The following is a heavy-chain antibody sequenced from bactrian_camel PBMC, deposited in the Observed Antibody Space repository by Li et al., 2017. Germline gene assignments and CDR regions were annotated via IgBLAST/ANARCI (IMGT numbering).Heavy chain of an antibody. V-gene: IGHV3S55*01. CDR1: GDTYSNAC. CDR3: AACATSTSFSY. CDR2: LAGDGYE. D-gene: IGHD2*01. Sequence: QVQLVESGGGSVPAGGSLRLSCAASGDTYSNACMGWYRQAPGGDCELVSTLAGDGYEYYDGSVKGRFAISRDNAKNTLYLQMDTLKTEDTAVYYCAACATSTSFSYWGQGTQVTVS. J-gene: IGHJ4*01.